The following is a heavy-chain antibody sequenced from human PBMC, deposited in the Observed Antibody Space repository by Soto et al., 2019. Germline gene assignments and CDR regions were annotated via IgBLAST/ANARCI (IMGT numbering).Heavy chain of an antibody. CDR1: GYSFTSYW. D-gene: IGHD6-19*01. Sequence: GESLKISCKGSGYSFTSYWISWVRQMPGKGLEWMGRIDPSDSYTNYSPSFQGHVTISADKSISTAYLQWSSLKASDTAMYYCASPSDPGIAVAGPSYYYYGMDVWGQGTTVTVSS. CDR3: ASPSDPGIAVAGPSYYYYGMDV. V-gene: IGHV5-10-1*01. CDR2: IDPSDSYT. J-gene: IGHJ6*02.